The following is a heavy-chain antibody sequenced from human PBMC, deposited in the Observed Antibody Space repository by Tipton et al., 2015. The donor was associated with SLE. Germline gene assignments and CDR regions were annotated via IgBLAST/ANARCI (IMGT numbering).Heavy chain of an antibody. J-gene: IGHJ5*02. CDR1: GGSISSYY. CDR2: IYYSGST. CDR3: AREGRGQLVL. Sequence: LSLTCTVPGGSISSYYWSWIRQPPGKGQEWIGYIYYSGSTNYNPSLKSRVTISVDTSKDQFSLKLSSVTAADTAVYYCAREGRGQLVLWGQGTLVTVSS. V-gene: IGHV4-59*01. D-gene: IGHD6-13*01.